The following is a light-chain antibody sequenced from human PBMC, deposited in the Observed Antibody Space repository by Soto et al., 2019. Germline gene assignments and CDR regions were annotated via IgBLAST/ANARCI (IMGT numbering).Light chain of an antibody. Sequence: DIQMTQSPSSLSASVGDRVTITCRASQGISNYLAWYQQKPGKVPKLLIYAASTLQSGVPSRFSGSGSGTDVSLTMSSLQPEDVATYYCQMYNRARWTFGQGTKVEIK. J-gene: IGKJ1*01. V-gene: IGKV1-27*01. CDR2: AAS. CDR1: QGISNY. CDR3: QMYNRARWT.